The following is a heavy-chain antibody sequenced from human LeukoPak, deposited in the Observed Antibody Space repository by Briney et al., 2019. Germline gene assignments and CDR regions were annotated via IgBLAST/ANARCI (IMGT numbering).Heavy chain of an antibody. Sequence: ASVKVSCKASGYTFPSYFMHWVRQAPGQGLEWMGIINPTGGSTTYAQKFQGRVTMTRDTSTSTVYMELSSLRSDDTAVYYCARTAARRFDYRGQGTLVTVSS. J-gene: IGHJ4*02. D-gene: IGHD6-6*01. CDR1: GYTFPSYF. CDR2: INPTGGST. V-gene: IGHV1-46*01. CDR3: ARTAARRFDY.